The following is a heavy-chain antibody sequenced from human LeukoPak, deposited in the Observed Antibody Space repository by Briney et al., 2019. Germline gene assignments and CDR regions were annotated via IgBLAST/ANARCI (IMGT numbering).Heavy chain of an antibody. D-gene: IGHD6-19*01. CDR2: IYYSGST. Sequence: KPSEALSLTCTVSGGSISSYYWSWIRQPPGKGLEWIGYIYYSGSTNYNPSLKSRVTISVDTSKNQFSLKLSSVTAADTAVYYCATRRIAVAAPFDFWGQGTLVTVSS. CDR1: GGSISSYY. J-gene: IGHJ4*02. CDR3: ATRRIAVAAPFDF. V-gene: IGHV4-59*01.